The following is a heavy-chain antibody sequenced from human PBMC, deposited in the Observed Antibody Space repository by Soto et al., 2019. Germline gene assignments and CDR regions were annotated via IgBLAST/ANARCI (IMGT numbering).Heavy chain of an antibody. CDR2: TYYRSKWYN. Sequence: QVQLQQSGPGLVKPSQTLSLTCAISGDSVSSSSAAWNWIRQSPSRGLEWLGRTYYRSKWYNDYAVSVESRIIINPDTSKNQFSLHLNSVTPEDTAVYYCARDDGPRTTRRFNPWGQGTLVTVSS. J-gene: IGHJ5*02. CDR3: ARDDGPRTTRRFNP. CDR1: GDSVSSSSAA. D-gene: IGHD1-1*01. V-gene: IGHV6-1*01.